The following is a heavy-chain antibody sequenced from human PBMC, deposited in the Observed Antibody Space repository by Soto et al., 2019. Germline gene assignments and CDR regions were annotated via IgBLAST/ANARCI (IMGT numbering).Heavy chain of an antibody. CDR3: ARDPGGSGWYFNWFDP. J-gene: IGHJ5*02. Sequence: GGSLRLSCAASGFTFSSYEMNWVRQAPGKGLEWVSYVSSSGSTIYYADSVEGRFTISRDNAKNSLYLQMNSLRAEDTAVYYCARDPGGSGWYFNWFDPWGQGTLVTVSS. CDR2: VSSSGSTI. CDR1: GFTFSSYE. D-gene: IGHD6-19*01. V-gene: IGHV3-48*03.